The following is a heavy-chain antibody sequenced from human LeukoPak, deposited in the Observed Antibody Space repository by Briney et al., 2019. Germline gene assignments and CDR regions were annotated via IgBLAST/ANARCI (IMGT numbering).Heavy chain of an antibody. CDR1: GGTFSSYA. V-gene: IGHV1-69*06. D-gene: IGHD2-15*01. J-gene: IGHJ4*02. CDR2: IIPIFGTA. CDR3: ARHSSKVAPIDY. Sequence: GSSVKVSCKASGGTFSSYAISWVRQAPGQGLEWMGGIIPIFGTANYAQKSQGRVTITADKSTSTAYMELSSLRSEDTAVYYCARHSSKVAPIDYWGQGTLVTVSS.